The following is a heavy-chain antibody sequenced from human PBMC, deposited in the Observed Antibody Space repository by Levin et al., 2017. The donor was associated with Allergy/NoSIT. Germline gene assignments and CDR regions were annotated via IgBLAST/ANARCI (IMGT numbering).Heavy chain of an antibody. J-gene: IGHJ6*02. CDR1: GGSISSYY. D-gene: IGHD2-15*01. Sequence: SETLSLTCTVSGGSISSYYWSWIRQPPGKGLEWIGYIYYSGSTSYNPSLKSRVTISVDTSKNQFSLRLSSVTAADTAVYYCARHVAYCSGGSCYSYYYDYGMDVWGQGTTVAVSS. CDR2: IYYSGST. V-gene: IGHV4-59*08. CDR3: ARHVAYCSGGSCYSYYYDYGMDV.